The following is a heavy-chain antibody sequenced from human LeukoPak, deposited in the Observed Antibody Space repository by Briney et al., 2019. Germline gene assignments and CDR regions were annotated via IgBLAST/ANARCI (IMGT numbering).Heavy chain of an antibody. D-gene: IGHD4-17*01. Sequence: GGSLRLSCAASGFTFSNYGMSWVRQAPGKGLEWVAFIRYDGSNKYYADSVKGRFTISRDNSKNTLYLQMNSLRAEDTAVYYCAKDRDYGLAYWGQGTLVTVSS. V-gene: IGHV3-30*02. CDR2: IRYDGSNK. J-gene: IGHJ4*02. CDR1: GFTFSNYG. CDR3: AKDRDYGLAY.